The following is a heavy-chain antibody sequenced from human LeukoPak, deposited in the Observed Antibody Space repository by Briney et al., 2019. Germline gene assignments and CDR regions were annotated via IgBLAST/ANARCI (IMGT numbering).Heavy chain of an antibody. V-gene: IGHV1-69-2*01. D-gene: IGHD3-22*01. Sequence: ASVKVSCKASGYTFTDYYMHWVQQAPGKGLEWMGRVDPEDGETIYAEKFQGRVTITADTSTDTAYMELSSLRSEDTAVYYCATVGDSSGNFDYWGQGTLVTVSS. CDR3: ATVGDSSGNFDY. CDR1: GYTFTDYY. J-gene: IGHJ4*02. CDR2: VDPEDGET.